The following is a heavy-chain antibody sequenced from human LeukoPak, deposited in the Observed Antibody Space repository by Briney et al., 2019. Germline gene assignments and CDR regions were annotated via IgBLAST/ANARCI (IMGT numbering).Heavy chain of an antibody. J-gene: IGHJ6*03. CDR2: ISSSSRFT. Sequence: GGSLRLSCAASGFTFSTYTMNWVRQAPGKGLEWVSSISSSSRFTYHADSVKGRFTISRDNSKNTLYLQMNSLRAEDTAVYYCAKTHSSSWGYMDVWGKGTTVTVSS. D-gene: IGHD6-13*01. V-gene: IGHV3-21*01. CDR1: GFTFSTYT. CDR3: AKTHSSSWGYMDV.